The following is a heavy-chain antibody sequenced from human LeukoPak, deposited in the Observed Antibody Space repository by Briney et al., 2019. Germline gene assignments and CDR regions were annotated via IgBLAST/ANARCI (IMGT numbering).Heavy chain of an antibody. CDR3: ARCHSIVGADFDY. J-gene: IGHJ4*02. CDR2: IYYSGST. Sequence: SETLSLTCTVSGGSISSSSYYWGWIRQPPGKGLEWIGSIYYSGSTYYNPSLKSRVTTSVDTSKNQFSLKLSSVTAADTAVYYCARCHSIVGADFDYWGQGTLVTVSS. V-gene: IGHV4-39*01. D-gene: IGHD1-26*01. CDR1: GGSISSSSYY.